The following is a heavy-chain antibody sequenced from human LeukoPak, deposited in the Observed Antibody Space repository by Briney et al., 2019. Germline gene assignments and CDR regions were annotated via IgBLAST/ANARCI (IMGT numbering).Heavy chain of an antibody. D-gene: IGHD3-3*02. V-gene: IGHV4-61*02. J-gene: IGHJ5*02. CDR1: SGSISSGSYY. Sequence: SETLSLTCTVSSGSISSGSYYWSWIRQPAGKGLEWIGRIYTSGSTNYNPSLKSRVTISVDTSKNQFSLKLSSVTAADTAVYYCARDIRAPSRNWFDPWGQGTLVTVSS. CDR2: IYTSGST. CDR3: ARDIRAPSRNWFDP.